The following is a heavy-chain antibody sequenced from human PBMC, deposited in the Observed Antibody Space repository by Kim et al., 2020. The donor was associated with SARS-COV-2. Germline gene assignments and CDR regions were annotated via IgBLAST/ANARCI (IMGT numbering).Heavy chain of an antibody. J-gene: IGHJ4*02. CDR3: ARAWGEAVAGIFDY. Sequence: SETLSLTCAVSGGSISSSNWWSWVRQPTGKGLEWIGEIYHSGSTNYNPSLKSRVTISVDKSKNQFSLKLSYVTAADTAVYYCARAWGEAVAGIFDYWGQGTLVTVSS. V-gene: IGHV4-4*02. CDR1: GGSISSSNW. CDR2: IYHSGST. D-gene: IGHD6-19*01.